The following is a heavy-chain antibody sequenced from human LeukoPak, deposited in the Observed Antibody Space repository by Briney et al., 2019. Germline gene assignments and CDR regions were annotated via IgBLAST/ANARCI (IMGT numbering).Heavy chain of an antibody. CDR2: ISGSGGST. Sequence: GGSLRLSCAASGFTFSSYAMTWVRPAPCKGLAWVSLISGSGGSTYYADSGKGRFTIPRDNSNNTLYLQMNSLRVEDTAVYYCARDRHSTSWLVEYWGQGTLVTVSS. CDR1: GFTFSSYA. J-gene: IGHJ4*02. V-gene: IGHV3-23*01. CDR3: ARDRHSTSWLVEY. D-gene: IGHD6-13*01.